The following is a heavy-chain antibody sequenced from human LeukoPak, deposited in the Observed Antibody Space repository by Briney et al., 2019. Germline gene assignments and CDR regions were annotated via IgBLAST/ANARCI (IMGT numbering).Heavy chain of an antibody. V-gene: IGHV4-59*01. D-gene: IGHD2-21*02. CDR1: GASISSYY. CDR2: IYYSGST. CDR3: ARSGSKVMTAINF. Sequence: PSETLSLTCTVSGASISSYYWSWIRQPPGKGLEWIGYIYYSGSTNYNPSLKSRVTISVDTSNNQFSLKLSSVTAADTAVYYCARSGSKVMTAINFWGQGTLVTVSS. J-gene: IGHJ4*02.